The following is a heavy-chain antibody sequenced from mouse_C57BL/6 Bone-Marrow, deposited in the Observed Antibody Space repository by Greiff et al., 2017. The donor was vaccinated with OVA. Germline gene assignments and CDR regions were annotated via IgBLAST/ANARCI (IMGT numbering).Heavy chain of an antibody. D-gene: IGHD2-4*01. V-gene: IGHV1-26*01. CDR1: GYTFTDYY. Sequence: EVMLQQSGPELVKPGASVKISCKASGYTFTDYYMNWVKQSHGKSLEWIGDINPNNGGTSYNQKFKGKATLTVDKSSSTAYMELRSLTSEDSAVYYCAREDYGHYYAMDYWGQGTSVTVSS. J-gene: IGHJ4*01. CDR3: AREDYGHYYAMDY. CDR2: INPNNGGT.